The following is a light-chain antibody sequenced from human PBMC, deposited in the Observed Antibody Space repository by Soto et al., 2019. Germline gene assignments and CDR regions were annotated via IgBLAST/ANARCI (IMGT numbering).Light chain of an antibody. V-gene: IGLV2-11*01. CDR2: DVS. CDR1: SSDVGDYNY. Sequence: QSALTQPRSVSGSPGQSVTISCTGTSSDVGDYNYVSWYQQYPGKAPKLVIYDVSKRPSGVPDRFSGSKSGNTASLTISGLQAEDEADYYCCSFAGSYTFWVFGGGTKLTF. J-gene: IGLJ3*02. CDR3: CSFAGSYTFWV.